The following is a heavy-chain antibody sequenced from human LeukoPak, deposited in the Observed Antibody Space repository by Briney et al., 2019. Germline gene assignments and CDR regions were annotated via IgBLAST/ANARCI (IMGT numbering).Heavy chain of an antibody. CDR1: GFTFSTYD. CDR2: ISGGYNT. D-gene: IGHD6-19*01. CDR3: AILIAVVGPMDAFDI. V-gene: IGHV3-23*01. Sequence: HSGGSLRLSCAASGFTFSTYDMSWVRQAPGKGLEWVSGISGGYNTFYSDSVKGRFTISRDNAKNSLYLQMNSLRAEDTAVYYCAILIAVVGPMDAFDIWGQGTMVTVSS. J-gene: IGHJ3*02.